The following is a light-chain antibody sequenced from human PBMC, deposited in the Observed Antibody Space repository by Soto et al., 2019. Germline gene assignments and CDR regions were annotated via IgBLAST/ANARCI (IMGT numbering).Light chain of an antibody. J-gene: IGLJ3*02. Sequence: QSVLTQPPSASGSPGQSVTISCAGSISDVGGYNHVSWYQQHPGKAPKLLIYEVTKRPSGVPARFSGSKSGNTASLTVSGLQGDDEADYYCQTWGTGIQVFGGGTKVTVL. CDR3: QTWGTGIQV. V-gene: IGLV2-8*01. CDR1: ISDVGGYNH. CDR2: EVT.